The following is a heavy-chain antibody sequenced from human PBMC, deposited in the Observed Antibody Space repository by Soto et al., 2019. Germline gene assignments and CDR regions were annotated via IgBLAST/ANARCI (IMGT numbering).Heavy chain of an antibody. Sequence: EVQLWESGGGLVQPGGSLRLSGAVSGYTFSSFDMSWVRQAPGKGLEWVSTISGSGGGTNYADSVKGRFTISRDISTYTVYLQMNSLRAEDTAVYYCAHRTGFDYWGQGALVTVSS. J-gene: IGHJ4*02. V-gene: IGHV3-23*01. CDR1: GYTFSSFD. CDR2: ISGSGGGT. CDR3: AHRTGFDY.